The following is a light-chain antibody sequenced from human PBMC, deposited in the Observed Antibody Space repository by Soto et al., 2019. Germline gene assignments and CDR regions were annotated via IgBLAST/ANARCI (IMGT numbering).Light chain of an antibody. Sequence: EIVLTQSPATLSLSPGERATLSCRASQSVSDLLAWYRQKPGQPPRLLIFDASRRATGVPGRFSGSGSGIDFTLTIARLEPEDFAIYYCQHRSTWPRTFGQGTRVEIK. CDR3: QHRSTWPRT. J-gene: IGKJ1*01. V-gene: IGKV3-11*01. CDR2: DAS. CDR1: QSVSDL.